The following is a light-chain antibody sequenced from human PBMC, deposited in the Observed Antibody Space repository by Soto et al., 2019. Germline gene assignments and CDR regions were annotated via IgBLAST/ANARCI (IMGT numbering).Light chain of an antibody. CDR1: SSDVGGYNY. V-gene: IGLV2-23*02. Sequence: QSALTQPASVSGSPGQSITISCTGTSSDVGGYNYVSWYQQHPRKAPKLMIYEVSDRPSGVSDRFSGSKSGNTASLTISGLKVEDEADYYCCSSGGSPTYVFGTGTKLTVL. CDR3: CSSGGSPTYV. CDR2: EVS. J-gene: IGLJ1*01.